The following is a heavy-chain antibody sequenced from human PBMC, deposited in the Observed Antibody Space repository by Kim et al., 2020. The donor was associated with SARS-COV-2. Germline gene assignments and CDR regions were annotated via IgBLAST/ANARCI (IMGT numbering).Heavy chain of an antibody. D-gene: IGHD1-26*01. CDR1: GFTFSSYG. CDR3: ARDIPAVGASADHL. Sequence: GGSLRLSCAASGFTFSSYGMHWVRQAPGKGLEWVAVIWYDGSNKYYADSVKGRFTISRDNSKNTLYLQMNSLRAEDTAVYYCARDIPAVGASADHLWGQGTLVTAFS. V-gene: IGHV3-33*01. CDR2: IWYDGSNK. J-gene: IGHJ5*02.